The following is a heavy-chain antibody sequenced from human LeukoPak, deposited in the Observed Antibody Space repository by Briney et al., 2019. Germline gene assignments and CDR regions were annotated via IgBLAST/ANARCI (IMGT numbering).Heavy chain of an antibody. J-gene: IGHJ4*02. CDR2: LYVNENR. Sequence: GGSLRLSCAASGFTFSSYAMSWVRQAPGKGLEWISILYVNENRYYADSVKGRFIISRDTSKNTLYLQMNSLRAEDTAMYYCVREDLGVDYWGQGTLVTVSS. V-gene: IGHV3-53*01. CDR1: GFTFSSYA. CDR3: VREDLGVDY. D-gene: IGHD1-26*01.